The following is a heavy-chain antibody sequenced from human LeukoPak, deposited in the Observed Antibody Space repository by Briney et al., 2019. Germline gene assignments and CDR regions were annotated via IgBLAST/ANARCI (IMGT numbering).Heavy chain of an antibody. CDR3: ARVTGYDFDY. CDR2: INSDGSST. CDR1: GFTFSSYW. V-gene: IGHV3-74*01. Sequence: GGSLRLSCAASGFTFSSYWMHWVRQAPGKGLMWVSRINSDGSSTSYADSVKGRFTISRDNAKNTLYLQMNSLRAEDTAVYYCARVTGYDFDYWGQGTLVTVSS. D-gene: IGHD5-12*01. J-gene: IGHJ4*02.